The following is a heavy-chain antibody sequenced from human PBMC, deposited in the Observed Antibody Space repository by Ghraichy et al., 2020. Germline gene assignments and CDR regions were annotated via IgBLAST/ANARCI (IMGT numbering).Heavy chain of an antibody. CDR1: EFTFDGYP. CDR2: ISSSTRYI. D-gene: IGHD6-19*01. Sequence: GGSLRLSCAVSEFTFDGYPVTWVRQAPGKGLEWVSSISSSTRYIYYADSVKGRFTISRDNAQNSLYLQMNSLRAEDTAVYYCSRGGGAGTPVLYHMDVWGLGTTVTVSS. V-gene: IGHV3-21*01. J-gene: IGHJ6*02. CDR3: SRGGGAGTPVLYHMDV.